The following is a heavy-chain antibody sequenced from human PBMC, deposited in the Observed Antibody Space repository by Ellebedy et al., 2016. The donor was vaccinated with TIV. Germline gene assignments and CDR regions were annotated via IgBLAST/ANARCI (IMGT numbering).Heavy chain of an antibody. CDR2: IGNTGLST. CDR1: GFSFGNFA. V-gene: IGHV3-64D*06. CDR3: VKSLVVAMIGPPYHYAMDV. J-gene: IGHJ6*02. D-gene: IGHD2-15*01. Sequence: PGGSLRLSCSGSGFSFGNFAMHWVRRAPGKGLEYISAIGNTGLSTYYADSVNGRFTISRDNSKKTLYLQMSSLRPEDTAVYYCVKSLVVAMIGPPYHYAMDVWGQGTTVTVSS.